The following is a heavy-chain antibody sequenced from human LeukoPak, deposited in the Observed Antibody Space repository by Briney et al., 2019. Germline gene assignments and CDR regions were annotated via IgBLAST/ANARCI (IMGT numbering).Heavy chain of an antibody. Sequence: GESLRLSCAASGFTFSSYAMSWVRQAPGKGLEWVSTISGSGGTTYYVDSVKGRFTISRDNSKNTLYLQMNSLRAEDTAIYYCAKESPHFDYWGQGTLVTVSS. J-gene: IGHJ4*02. CDR3: AKESPHFDY. CDR1: GFTFSSYA. V-gene: IGHV3-23*01. CDR2: ISGSGGTT.